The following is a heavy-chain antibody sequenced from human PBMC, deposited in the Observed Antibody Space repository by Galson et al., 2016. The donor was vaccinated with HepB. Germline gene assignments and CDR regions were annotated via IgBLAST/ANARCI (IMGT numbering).Heavy chain of an antibody. CDR3: ATTSLYHWNEYGVDF. CDR1: DESFSGYY. D-gene: IGHD3-16*02. CDR2: INHSGAT. V-gene: IGHV4-34*01. J-gene: IGHJ4*02. Sequence: ETLSLTCAVYDESFSGYYWSWVRQPPGKGLEWVGEINHSGATNYNPSLKSRVTISVDTSKNHFSLKLSSVTAADTAVYYCATTSLYHWNEYGVDFWGQGTLVTVSS.